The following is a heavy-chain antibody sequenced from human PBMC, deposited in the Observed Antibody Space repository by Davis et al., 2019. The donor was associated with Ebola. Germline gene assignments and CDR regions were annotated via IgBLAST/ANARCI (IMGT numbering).Heavy chain of an antibody. CDR3: ARGPMPSWYADFYKYGMDV. CDR2: ITGDGDRT. J-gene: IGHJ6*02. Sequence: GGSLRLSCAASGFTFDQYAMYWVRQRPGKGLEWVSLITGDGDRTYYADSVKGRFTISRDNSREALYLQINSLRSEDTALYCCARGPMPSWYADFYKYGMDVWGQGTTVTASS. V-gene: IGHV3-43*02. CDR1: GFTFDQYA. D-gene: IGHD6-13*01.